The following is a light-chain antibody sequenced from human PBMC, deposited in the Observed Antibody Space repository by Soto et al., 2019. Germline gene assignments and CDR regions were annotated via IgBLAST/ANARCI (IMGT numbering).Light chain of an antibody. V-gene: IGKV3-20*01. J-gene: IGKJ1*01. CDR3: QQYGNSRT. CDR1: QSVTSSY. CDR2: NAS. Sequence: EIVLTQSPGTLSLSPGERATLSCRASQSVTSSYLAWYQQKPGQAPGLLIYNASRRATGIPDRFSGSGSGTDFTLTISRLEPEDFAVYYCQQYGNSRTFGQGTRVEIK.